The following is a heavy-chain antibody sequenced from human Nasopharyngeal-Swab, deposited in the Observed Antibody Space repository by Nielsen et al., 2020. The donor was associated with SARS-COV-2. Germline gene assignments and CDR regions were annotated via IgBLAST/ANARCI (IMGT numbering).Heavy chain of an antibody. CDR2: IYYSGST. D-gene: IGHD4-17*01. J-gene: IGHJ6*02. CDR3: ARDPVQYGDYVYYYYGMDV. CDR1: GGSISSGGYY. Sequence: SETLSLTCTVSGGSISSGGYYWSWIRQHPGKGLEWIGYIYYSGSTSYNPSLKSRVTISVDTSKNQFSLKLSSVTAADTAVYYCARDPVQYGDYVYYYYGMDVWGQGTTVTVSS. V-gene: IGHV4-31*03.